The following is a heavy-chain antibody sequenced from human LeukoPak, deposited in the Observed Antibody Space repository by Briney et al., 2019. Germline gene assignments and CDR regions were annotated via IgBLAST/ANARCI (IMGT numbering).Heavy chain of an antibody. CDR1: GFTFSSCG. V-gene: IGHV3-30*02. CDR2: IRYDGSNK. CDR3: AKDRGSSGWYPLWYFDL. Sequence: PGGSLRLSCAASGFTFSSCGMHWVRQAPGKGLEWVAFIRYDGSNKYYADSVKGRFTISRDNSKNTLYLQMNSLRAEDTAVYYCAKDRGSSGWYPLWYFDLWGRGTLVTVSS. J-gene: IGHJ2*01. D-gene: IGHD6-19*01.